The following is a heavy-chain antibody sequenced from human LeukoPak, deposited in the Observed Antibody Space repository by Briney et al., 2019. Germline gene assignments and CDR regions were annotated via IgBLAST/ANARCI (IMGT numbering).Heavy chain of an antibody. J-gene: IGHJ4*02. V-gene: IGHV3-7*01. CDR1: GFTFSSYW. Sequence: GGSLRLSCAASGFTFSSYWMNWVRQAPGKRPEWVANIKPDGSGKYYVDSVKGRFTISRDNSKNTLYLQMNSLRTEDTAIYYCARGGVRRGYYDYWGQGTLVTVSS. CDR3: ARGGVRRGYYDY. D-gene: IGHD1-14*01. CDR2: IKPDGSGK.